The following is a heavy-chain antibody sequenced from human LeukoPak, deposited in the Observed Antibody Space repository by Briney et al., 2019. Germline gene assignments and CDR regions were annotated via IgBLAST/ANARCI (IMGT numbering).Heavy chain of an antibody. V-gene: IGHV4-34*01. Sequence: SETLSLTCAVYGGSFSGYYWSWIRQPPGKGLEWIGEINHSGSTNYNPSRKSRATISGDTSKNQFSLKLSSVTAPDTAVYYCASVSYDAFDIWGQGTMVTVSS. CDR2: INHSGST. J-gene: IGHJ3*02. CDR1: GGSFSGYY. CDR3: ASVSYDAFDI. D-gene: IGHD3-10*01.